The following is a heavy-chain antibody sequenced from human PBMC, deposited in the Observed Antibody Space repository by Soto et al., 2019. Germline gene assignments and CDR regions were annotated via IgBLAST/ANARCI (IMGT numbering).Heavy chain of an antibody. CDR3: ARDEDEADHHGYYYYGMDV. J-gene: IGHJ6*02. Sequence: GGSLRRSCAASGFTFSSYAMHCVRQAPCKGLEWVAVISYDGSNKYSADSVKGRFTISRDNSKNTLYRQMNSLRAEDTAVYYCARDEDEADHHGYYYYGMDVWGQGTTVTVSS. CDR2: ISYDGSNK. V-gene: IGHV3-30-3*01. D-gene: IGHD6-13*01. CDR1: GFTFSSYA.